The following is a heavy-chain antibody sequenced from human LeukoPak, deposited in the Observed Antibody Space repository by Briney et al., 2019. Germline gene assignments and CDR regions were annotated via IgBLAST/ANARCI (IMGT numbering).Heavy chain of an antibody. V-gene: IGHV3-48*04. CDR2: ISSSSSTI. CDR3: ARDTDYDSSAVNLY. Sequence: PGGSLRLSCAASGFTFSSYSMNWVRQAPGKGLEWVSYISSSSSTIYYADSVKGRFTISRDNAKNSLYLQMSSLRAEDTAVYYCARDTDYDSSAVNLYWGQGTLVTVSS. D-gene: IGHD3-22*01. CDR1: GFTFSSYS. J-gene: IGHJ4*02.